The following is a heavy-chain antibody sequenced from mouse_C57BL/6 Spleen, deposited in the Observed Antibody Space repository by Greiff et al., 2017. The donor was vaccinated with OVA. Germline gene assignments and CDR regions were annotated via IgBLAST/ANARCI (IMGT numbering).Heavy chain of an antibody. Sequence: VQLKESGPGLVKPSQSLSLTCSVTGYSITSGYYWNWIRQFPGNKLEWMGYISYDGSNNYNPSLKNRISITRDTSKNQFFLKLNSVTTEDTATYYCARAGDYDYDNWYFDVWGTGTTVTVSS. CDR3: ARAGDYDYDNWYFDV. CDR2: ISYDGSN. J-gene: IGHJ1*03. V-gene: IGHV3-6*01. D-gene: IGHD2-4*01. CDR1: GYSITSGYY.